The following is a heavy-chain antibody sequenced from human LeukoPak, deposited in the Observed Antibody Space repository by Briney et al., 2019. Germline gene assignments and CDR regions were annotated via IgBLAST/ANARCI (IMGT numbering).Heavy chain of an antibody. CDR3: ARDRKGYGMDV. J-gene: IGHJ6*02. Sequence: GGSLRLSCAASGFTVSSNYMSWVRQAPGKGLEWVSVIYSGGSTYYADSVKGRFTISRDNSKNTLYLQMNSLRAEGTAVYYCARDRKGYGMDVWGQGTTVTVSS. CDR2: IYSGGST. CDR1: GFTVSSNY. V-gene: IGHV3-66*01.